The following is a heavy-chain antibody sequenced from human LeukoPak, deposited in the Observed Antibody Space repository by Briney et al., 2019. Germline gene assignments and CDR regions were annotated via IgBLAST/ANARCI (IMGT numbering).Heavy chain of an antibody. V-gene: IGHV4-30-4*01. J-gene: IGHJ4*02. CDR1: GGSISSGDYY. CDR3: ARDLLNEGNHLDY. CDR2: VYYSGST. D-gene: IGHD4-23*01. Sequence: SQTLSLTCTVSGGSISSGDYYWSWIRQPPGKGLEWIGYVYYSGSTYYNPSLKSRVTISVDTSKNQFSLKLSSVTAADTAVYYCARDLLNEGNHLDYWGQGTLVTVSS.